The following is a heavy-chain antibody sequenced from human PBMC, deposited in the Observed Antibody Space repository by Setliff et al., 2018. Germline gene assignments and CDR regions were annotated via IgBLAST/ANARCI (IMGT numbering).Heavy chain of an antibody. CDR2: IWDDGGNK. CDR3: ARGRNIAARLFDS. Sequence: GGSLRLSCAASGFTFGFYAMAWVRQAPGKGLEWVAVIWDDGGNKYHADSVKGRFTISRDNSKNTLYLQMNSLRPEDTAVYYCARGRNIAARLFDSWGQGTRVTVSS. J-gene: IGHJ4*02. V-gene: IGHV3-33*08. CDR1: GFTFGFYA. D-gene: IGHD6-6*01.